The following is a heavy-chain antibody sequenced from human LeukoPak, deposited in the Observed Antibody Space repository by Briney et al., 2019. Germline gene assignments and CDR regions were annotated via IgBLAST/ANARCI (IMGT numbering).Heavy chain of an antibody. CDR2: ISYDGSNK. CDR1: GFTFSSYG. Sequence: PGGSLRLSCAASGFTFSSYGMHWVRQAPGKGLEWVAVISYDGSNKYYADSVKGRFTISRDNSKNTLYPQMNSLRAEDTAVYYCAKGDILTGYYPIPDYWGQGTLVTVSS. J-gene: IGHJ4*02. CDR3: AKGDILTGYYPIPDY. V-gene: IGHV3-30*18. D-gene: IGHD3-9*01.